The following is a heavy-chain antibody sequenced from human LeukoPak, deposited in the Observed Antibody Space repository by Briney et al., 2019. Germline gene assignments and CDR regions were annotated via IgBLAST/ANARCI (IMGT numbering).Heavy chain of an antibody. Sequence: ASETLSLTCTVSGGSISGYYWSWIRQPPGKGLEWIGYIYFSGSTNYNSSLKSRVTMSVDTSKNQFSLKLTSVTAADTALYYCARQVPPAAQFDYWGQGTLVTVSS. CDR1: GGSISGYY. D-gene: IGHD6-13*01. J-gene: IGHJ4*02. CDR3: ARQVPPAAQFDY. V-gene: IGHV4-59*08. CDR2: IYFSGST.